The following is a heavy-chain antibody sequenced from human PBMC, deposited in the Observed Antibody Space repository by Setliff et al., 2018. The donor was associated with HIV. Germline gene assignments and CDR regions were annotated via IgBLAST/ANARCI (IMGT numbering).Heavy chain of an antibody. CDR3: AKSRVGFSVPYDAFDI. CDR1: GYSFTTYA. CDR2: LNAGDGDS. V-gene: IGHV1-3*01. D-gene: IGHD1-26*01. J-gene: IGHJ3*02. Sequence: ASVKVSCKASGYSFTTYAIHWVRQAPGQRLEWMGWLNAGDGDSGPSQEFRGRVIFTRDTSASTAYMELTSLRSDDTAVYYCAKSRVGFSVPYDAFDIWGQGTLVTVSS.